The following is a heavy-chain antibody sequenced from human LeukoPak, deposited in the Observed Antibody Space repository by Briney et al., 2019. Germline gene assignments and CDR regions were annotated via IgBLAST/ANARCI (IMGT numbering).Heavy chain of an antibody. Sequence: GGSLQISCKTSGCPFTSYWIGWVRRPPGKGLEGMGVIFPLASDVRYRPSFQGQVTISADKSTNTAYLHWGSLKASDSAMYYCVRSLPGTLLRGYGMDVWGPGTTVTVS. CDR3: VRSLPGTLLRGYGMDV. D-gene: IGHD3-10*01. CDR1: GCPFTSYW. V-gene: IGHV5-51*01. CDR2: IFPLASDV. J-gene: IGHJ6*02.